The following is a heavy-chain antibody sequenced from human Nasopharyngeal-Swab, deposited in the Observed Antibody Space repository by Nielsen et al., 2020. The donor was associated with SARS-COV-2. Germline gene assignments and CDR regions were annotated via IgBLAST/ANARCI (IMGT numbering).Heavy chain of an antibody. J-gene: IGHJ6*02. CDR1: GYTFTTYA. Sequence: ASVKVSCNASGYTFTTYAVDWVRQAPGQGLEWIGGINTHTGNPTFAQGFTGRFVFSLDTSVSTAYLQISSLKAEDTALYYCARRGIERGSGNSYYMDVWGQGTTVTVSS. CDR2: INTHTGNP. D-gene: IGHD3-10*01. V-gene: IGHV7-4-1*02. CDR3: ARRGIERGSGNSYYMDV.